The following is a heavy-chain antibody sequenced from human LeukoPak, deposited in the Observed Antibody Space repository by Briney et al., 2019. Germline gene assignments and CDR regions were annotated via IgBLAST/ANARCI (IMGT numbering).Heavy chain of an antibody. J-gene: IGHJ4*02. CDR2: ISDTGGRT. CDR1: GITLSNYG. Sequence: GGSLRLSCAVSGITLSNYGMTWVRQAPGKGLEWVAGISDTGGRTNYADSVKGRFTISRDNPKTTLYLQMNSLRAEDTAVYFCAKRGVVIRVILVGFHKEAYYFDSWGQGALVTVSS. CDR3: AKRGVVIRVILVGFHKEAYYFDS. V-gene: IGHV3-23*01. D-gene: IGHD3-22*01.